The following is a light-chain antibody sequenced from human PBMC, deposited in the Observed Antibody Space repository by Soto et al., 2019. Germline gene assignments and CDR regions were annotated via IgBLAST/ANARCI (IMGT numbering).Light chain of an antibody. V-gene: IGLV2-23*01. Sequence: QSALTQPASVSGSPGQSITISCTGTSTNVGSYNVVSWYQQHPGEAHKLIISEASKRPSGVSNRFSGSKSGNTASLTISGLLAEDEAHYYCCSYAESGTMIFGGGTKLTVL. J-gene: IGLJ2*01. CDR3: CSYAESGTMI. CDR1: STNVGSYNV. CDR2: EAS.